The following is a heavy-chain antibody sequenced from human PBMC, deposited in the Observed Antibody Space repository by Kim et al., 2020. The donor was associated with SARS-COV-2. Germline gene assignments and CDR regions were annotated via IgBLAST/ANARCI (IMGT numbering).Heavy chain of an antibody. V-gene: IGHV3-33*01. D-gene: IGHD3-10*01. J-gene: IGHJ6*02. Sequence: VDAMKCRCTISRDNCKNTRHLQMNSLSAEDTAVYYCAWTLVLSGYYGMDVWGQGTTVTVSS. CDR3: AWTLVLSGYYGMDV.